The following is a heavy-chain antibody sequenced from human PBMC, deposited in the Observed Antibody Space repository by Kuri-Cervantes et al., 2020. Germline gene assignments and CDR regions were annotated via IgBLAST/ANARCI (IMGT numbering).Heavy chain of an antibody. CDR3: ARVGYGDYYFDY. V-gene: IGHV4-59*01. J-gene: IGHJ4*02. Sequence: SETLSLTCAVYGGSFSSYYWSWIRQPPGKGLEWIGYIYYSGSTNYNPSLKSRVTISVDTSKNQFSLKLSSVTAADTAVYYCARVGYGDYYFDYWGQGTLVTVSS. CDR2: IYYSGST. CDR1: GGSFSSYY. D-gene: IGHD4-17*01.